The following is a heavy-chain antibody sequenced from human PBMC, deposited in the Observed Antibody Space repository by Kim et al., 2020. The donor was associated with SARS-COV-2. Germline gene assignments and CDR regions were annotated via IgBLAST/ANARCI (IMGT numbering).Heavy chain of an antibody. Sequence: GGSLRLSCAASGFTFSNAWMSWVRQAPGKGLEWVGRIKSKTDGGTTDYAAPVKGRFTISRDDSKNTLYLQMNSLKTEDTAVYYCTTDRLITMVRGVITFSDYWGQGTLVTVSS. D-gene: IGHD3-10*01. CDR2: IKSKTDGGTT. CDR3: TTDRLITMVRGVITFSDY. CDR1: GFTFSNAW. V-gene: IGHV3-15*01. J-gene: IGHJ4*02.